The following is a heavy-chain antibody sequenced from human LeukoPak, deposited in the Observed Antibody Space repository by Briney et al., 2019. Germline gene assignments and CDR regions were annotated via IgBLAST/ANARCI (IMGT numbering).Heavy chain of an antibody. CDR3: ARDTGASANY. D-gene: IGHD4/OR15-4a*01. J-gene: IGHJ4*02. V-gene: IGHV3-33*01. CDR1: GFTFRSFG. Sequence: GGSLRLSCAASGFTFRSFGIHWVRQAPGKGLEGVAVIWYDGSQRYYADSVTGRFTISRDNSRNTLYLQMNSLRAEDTAVYYCARDTGASANYWGQGTLVIVSS. CDR2: IWYDGSQR.